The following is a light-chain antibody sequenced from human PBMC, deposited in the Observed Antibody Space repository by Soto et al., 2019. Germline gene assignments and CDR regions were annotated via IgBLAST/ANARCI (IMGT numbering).Light chain of an antibody. CDR3: SSYTTSSTYV. CDR1: SSDVGGYNY. CDR2: DVS. Sequence: QSVLTQPASVSGSPGQSITISCTGTSSDVGGYNYVSWHQQHPGKVPKLMTYDVSYRPSGVSNRFSGPKSGNTASLTISGLQAEDEADYYCSSYTTSSTYVFGTGTKVTVL. V-gene: IGLV2-14*01. J-gene: IGLJ1*01.